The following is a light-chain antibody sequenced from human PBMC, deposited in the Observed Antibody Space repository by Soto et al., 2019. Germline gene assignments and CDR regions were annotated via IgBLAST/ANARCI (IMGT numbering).Light chain of an antibody. CDR2: LGS. CDR3: MQALQTRIT. CDR1: QSLLHSNGYNY. J-gene: IGKJ5*01. V-gene: IGKV2-28*01. Sequence: DIVMTQSPLSLPVTPGEPASISCRSSQSLLHSNGYNYLDWYLQKPGQSPQLLICLGSNRASGVPDRFSGSGSGTDFTLKISRVEAEDVGVYYCMQALQTRITFGQGTRLEIK.